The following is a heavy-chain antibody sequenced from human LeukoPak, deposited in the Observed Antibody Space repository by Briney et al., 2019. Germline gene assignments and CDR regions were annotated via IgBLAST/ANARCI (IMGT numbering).Heavy chain of an antibody. J-gene: IGHJ4*02. CDR2: TYYRSKWYN. D-gene: IGHD3-22*01. V-gene: IGHV6-1*01. CDR3: AREPHDYYDSSGYSYYFDY. CDR1: GDSVSSNSAA. Sequence: SQTLSLTCAISGDSVSSNSAAWNWLRQSPSRGLEWLGRTYYRSKWYNDYAVSVKSLITINPDTSKNQFSLQLNSVTPEDTAVYYCAREPHDYYDSSGYSYYFDYWGQGTLVTVSS.